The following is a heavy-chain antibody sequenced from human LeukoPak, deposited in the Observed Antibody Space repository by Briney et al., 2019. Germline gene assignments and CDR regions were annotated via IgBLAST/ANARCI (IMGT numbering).Heavy chain of an antibody. J-gene: IGHJ3*02. V-gene: IGHV3-74*01. Sequence: GGSLTLSCAASGFTFSSYWMHWVRHAPGKGLVWVSRINSDGSSTCYADSVKGRFTISRDNAKNTLYLQMNSLRAEDTAVYYCARDRGSSHAFDIWGQGTMVTVSS. CDR2: INSDGSST. CDR3: ARDRGSSHAFDI. D-gene: IGHD1-26*01. CDR1: GFTFSSYW.